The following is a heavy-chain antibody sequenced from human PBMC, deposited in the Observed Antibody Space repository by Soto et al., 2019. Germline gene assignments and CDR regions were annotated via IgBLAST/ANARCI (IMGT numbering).Heavy chain of an antibody. J-gene: IGHJ6*02. CDR1: GYTFTSYP. D-gene: IGHD3-16*02. Sequence: ASVKVSCKASGYTFTSYPMHWVRQAGQRLEWMGWINAGNGDTKYSQKFQGRVTITRDTSASTDFMELSSLRSEDTAVYYCARGDLSDVCGQGTTVTVS. V-gene: IGHV1-3*01. CDR3: ARGDLSDV. CDR2: INAGNGDT.